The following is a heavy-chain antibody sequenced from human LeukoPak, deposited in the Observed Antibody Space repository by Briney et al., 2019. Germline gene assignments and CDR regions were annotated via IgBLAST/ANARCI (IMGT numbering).Heavy chain of an antibody. D-gene: IGHD4-17*01. CDR2: INSDGSST. J-gene: IGHJ4*02. CDR1: GFTFSSYW. V-gene: IGHV3-74*01. CDR3: ARAAEAGDYVFH. Sequence: QSGGSLRLSCAASGFTFSSYWMHWVRQAPGKGLVWVSRINSDGSSTSYADSVKGRFTTSRDNAKNTLYLQMNSLRAEDTAVYYCARAAEAGDYVFHWGQGTLVTVSS.